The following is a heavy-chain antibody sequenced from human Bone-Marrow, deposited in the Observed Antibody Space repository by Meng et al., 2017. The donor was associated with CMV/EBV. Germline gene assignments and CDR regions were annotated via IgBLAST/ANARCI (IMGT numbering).Heavy chain of an antibody. V-gene: IGHV3-49*04. CDR1: GFTFSSYT. D-gene: IGHD2-2*02. J-gene: IGHJ4*02. CDR3: TRVVVPAAIVGFDY. Sequence: GESLKISCAASGFTFSSYTMNWVRQAPGKGLEWVGFIRSKAYGGTTEYAASVKGRFTILRDDSKSIAYLQMNSLKTEDTGPYFCTRVVVPAAIVGFDYWGQGTLVTVSS. CDR2: IRSKAYGGTT.